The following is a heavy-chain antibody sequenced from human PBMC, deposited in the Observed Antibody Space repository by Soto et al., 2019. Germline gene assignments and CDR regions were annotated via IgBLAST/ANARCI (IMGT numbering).Heavy chain of an antibody. Sequence: GGSLRLSCAASGFTFSSYAMSWVRQAPGKGLEWVSGISGSGDNTYYADSVKGRFTISRDNSKNTLYLQMNSLRAEDTAVYHCAKVLSPDHIWGSPNDAFDIWGQGTMVTVSS. V-gene: IGHV3-23*01. CDR2: ISGSGDNT. D-gene: IGHD3-16*01. J-gene: IGHJ3*02. CDR3: AKVLSPDHIWGSPNDAFDI. CDR1: GFTFSSYA.